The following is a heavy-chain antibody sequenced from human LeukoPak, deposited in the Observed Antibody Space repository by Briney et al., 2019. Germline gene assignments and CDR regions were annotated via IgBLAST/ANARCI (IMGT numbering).Heavy chain of an antibody. CDR2: ISSSSSYI. Sequence: GGPLRLSCAASGFTFSSYSMNWVRQAPGKGLEWVSSISSSSSYIYYADSVKGRFTISRDNAKNSLYLQMNSLRAEDTAVYYCARDPIRFGAFDIWGQGTMVTVSS. J-gene: IGHJ3*02. D-gene: IGHD3-16*01. CDR3: ARDPIRFGAFDI. V-gene: IGHV3-21*01. CDR1: GFTFSSYS.